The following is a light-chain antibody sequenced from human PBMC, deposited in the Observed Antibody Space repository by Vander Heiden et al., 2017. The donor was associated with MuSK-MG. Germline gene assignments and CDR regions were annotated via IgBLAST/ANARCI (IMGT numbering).Light chain of an antibody. V-gene: IGKV1-33*01. Sequence: DIQMTQSPSSLSASVGDRVAITCQASQDISNYLSWYQQKPGKAPKLLIYDVSNSDTGVPSRYSGSASATDFTFTIISLHPEAVTTYFCQLADDLPFAFGHRTGLDIK. J-gene: IGKJ3*01. CDR3: QLADDLPFA. CDR1: QDISNY. CDR2: DVS.